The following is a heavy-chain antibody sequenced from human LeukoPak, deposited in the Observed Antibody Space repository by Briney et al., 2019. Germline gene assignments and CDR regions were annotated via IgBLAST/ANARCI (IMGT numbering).Heavy chain of an antibody. CDR3: ARMRVDWNYSSAFDI. J-gene: IGHJ3*02. Sequence: SETLSLTCTVSGGSISSYFWSWIRQPPGKGLEWIGYIYYSGSTNYNPSLKSRVTISVDTSKNQFSLKLSSVTAADTAVYYCARMRVDWNYSSAFDIWGQGTMVTVSS. CDR2: IYYSGST. D-gene: IGHD1-7*01. V-gene: IGHV4-59*01. CDR1: GGSISSYF.